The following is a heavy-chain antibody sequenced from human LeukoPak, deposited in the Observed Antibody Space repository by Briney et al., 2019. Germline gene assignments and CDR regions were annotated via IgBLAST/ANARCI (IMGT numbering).Heavy chain of an antibody. V-gene: IGHV3-30-3*01. CDR1: GFTFSSYE. J-gene: IGHJ6*02. CDR3: ARDSYGMDV. CDR2: VSYDGSNK. Sequence: GGSLRLSCAASGFTFSSYEMNWVRQAPGRGLEWVAFVSYDGSNKYYADSVKGRFTISRDNSKNTLCLQMNSLRPEDTAVYYCARDSYGMDVWGQGTTVTVSS.